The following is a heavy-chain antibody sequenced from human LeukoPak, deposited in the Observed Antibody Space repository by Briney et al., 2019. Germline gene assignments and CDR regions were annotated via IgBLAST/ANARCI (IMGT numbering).Heavy chain of an antibody. J-gene: IGHJ4*02. CDR3: ARGFLDGGWYSNYFDY. D-gene: IGHD6-19*01. CDR1: GGSFSGYY. CDR2: INHSGST. Sequence: SETLSLTCAVYGGSFSGYYWSWIRQPPGKGLEWIGEINHSGSTNYNPSLKSRVTISVDTSKNQFSLKLSSVTAADTAVYYCARGFLDGGWYSNYFDYWGQGTLVTVSS. V-gene: IGHV4-34*01.